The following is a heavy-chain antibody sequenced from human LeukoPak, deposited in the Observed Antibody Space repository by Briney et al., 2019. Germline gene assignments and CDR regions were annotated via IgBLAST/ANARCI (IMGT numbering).Heavy chain of an antibody. CDR3: AKVEAQPPKAFDI. CDR2: ISGSGGRT. D-gene: IGHD1-1*01. V-gene: IGHV3-23*01. J-gene: IGHJ3*02. Sequence: GGSLRLSCAASGFTFSSYAMSWVRPAPGKGLEWVSAISGSGGRTYYADSVTVRFTISRDNYNNTRYLQMNSLRAEDTAVYYCAKVEAQPPKAFDIWDQGTMVTVSS. CDR1: GFTFSSYA.